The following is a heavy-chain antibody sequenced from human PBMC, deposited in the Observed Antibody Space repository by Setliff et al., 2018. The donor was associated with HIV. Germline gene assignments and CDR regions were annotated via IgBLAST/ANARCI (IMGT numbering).Heavy chain of an antibody. D-gene: IGHD5-12*01. CDR2: IYPGDSDT. V-gene: IGHV5-51*01. CDR1: GYSFPSYW. CDR3: ASRGGGGYNTIGGHAFDI. Sequence: GESLKISCKGSGYSFPSYWIGWVRQMPGKGLEWMGIIYPGDSDTRYSPSFQGQVTISADKSISTAYLQWSSLKASDTAMYYCASRGGGGYNTIGGHAFDIWGQGTMVTVSS. J-gene: IGHJ3*02.